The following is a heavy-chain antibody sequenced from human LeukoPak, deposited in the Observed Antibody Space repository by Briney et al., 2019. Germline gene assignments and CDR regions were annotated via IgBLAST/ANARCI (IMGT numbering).Heavy chain of an antibody. D-gene: IGHD6-13*01. Sequence: SETLSLTCTVSGVSISSSNYYWGWIRQPPGKGLEWIGHIHYSGSTNYNPSLKSRVTISVDTSKNQISLNLSSVIAADTAVYYCARDWSSSWYGNFHHWGQGTLVTVSS. CDR3: ARDWSSSWYGNFHH. J-gene: IGHJ1*01. V-gene: IGHV4-61*01. CDR1: GVSISSSNYY. CDR2: IHYSGST.